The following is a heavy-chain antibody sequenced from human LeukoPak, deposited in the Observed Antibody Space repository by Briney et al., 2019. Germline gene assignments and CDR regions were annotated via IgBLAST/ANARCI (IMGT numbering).Heavy chain of an antibody. J-gene: IGHJ4*02. D-gene: IGHD5-18*01. CDR2: INPNSGAT. V-gene: IGHV1-2*02. CDR3: ARDVSGYNYGFGY. CDR1: GYTFTGYY. Sequence: ASVKVSCKASGYTFTGYYMHWVRQAPGQGLEWMGWINPNSGATSYAQKFQGRVTMTRDTSISTAYMQLSRLRSDDTAVYFCARDVSGYNYGFGYWGQGTLVTVSS.